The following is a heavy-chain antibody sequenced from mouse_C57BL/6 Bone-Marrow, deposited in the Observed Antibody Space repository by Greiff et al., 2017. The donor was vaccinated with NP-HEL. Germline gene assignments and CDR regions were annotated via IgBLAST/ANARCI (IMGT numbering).Heavy chain of an antibody. CDR2: INPYNGGT. CDR1: GYTFTDYY. D-gene: IGHD2-10*01. CDR3: ANPSYDYYAMDY. J-gene: IGHJ4*01. Sequence: VQLQQSGPVLVKPGASVKMSCKASGYTFTDYYMNWVKQSHGKSLEWIGVINPYNGGTSYNQKFKGKATLTVDKSSSTAYMELNSLTSEDSAVYYCANPSYDYYAMDYWGQGTSVTVSS. V-gene: IGHV1-19*01.